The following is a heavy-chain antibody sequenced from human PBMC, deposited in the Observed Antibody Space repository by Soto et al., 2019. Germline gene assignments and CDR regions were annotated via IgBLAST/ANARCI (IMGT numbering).Heavy chain of an antibody. CDR2: INPNSGGT. CDR3: ARMMAASGTAFDY. J-gene: IGHJ4*02. V-gene: IGHV1-2*02. D-gene: IGHD6-13*01. Sequence: GASVKVSCKASGYTFTGYYMHWVRQAPGQGLEWMGWINPNSGGTNYAQKFQGQVTISADKSTSTAYLQWSSLKASDTATYYCARMMAASGTAFDYWGQGALVTVSS. CDR1: GYTFTGYY.